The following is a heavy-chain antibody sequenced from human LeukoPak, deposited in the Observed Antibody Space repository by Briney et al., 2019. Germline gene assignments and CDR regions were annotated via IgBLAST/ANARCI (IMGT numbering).Heavy chain of an antibody. CDR3: AKHLRRRFFSKTLGFDP. Sequence: SETLSLTCAVYGGSFSGYYWSWIRQPPGKGLEWIGEINHSGSTNYNPSLKSRVTISLDTSKNQFSLKLRSVTAADTAVYYCAKHLRRRFFSKTLGFDPWGQGTLVTVSS. CDR2: INHSGST. V-gene: IGHV4-34*01. J-gene: IGHJ5*02. CDR1: GGSFSGYY. D-gene: IGHD3-3*01.